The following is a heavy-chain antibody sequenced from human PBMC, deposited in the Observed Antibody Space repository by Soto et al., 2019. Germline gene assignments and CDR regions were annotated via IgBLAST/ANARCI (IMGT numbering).Heavy chain of an antibody. CDR3: ARKYSSSSPSDF. D-gene: IGHD6-6*01. CDR1: GYIFTSHY. J-gene: IGHJ4*02. V-gene: IGHV1-46*01. Sequence: ASVKVSCKASGYIFTSHYMHWVRQAPGQGLEWMGVINPTGGSTSYAQKLQGRVTMTRDTSTSTVYMELSSLRSEDTAVYYCARKYSSSSPSDFWGPATLVTVSS. CDR2: INPTGGST.